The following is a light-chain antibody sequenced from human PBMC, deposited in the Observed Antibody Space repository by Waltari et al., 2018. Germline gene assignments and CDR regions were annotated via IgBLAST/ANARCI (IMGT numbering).Light chain of an antibody. CDR1: QSIRAY. J-gene: IGKJ5*01. Sequence: VLTQSPATLSLSPGAGATLSCRASQSIRAYLAWFQQRPGQAPRLLIYDASNRAAGVPARFSGSGSGTDFTLSISSLEPEDFAVYYCHQRGSWPITFGQGTRLEIK. CDR2: DAS. V-gene: IGKV3-11*01. CDR3: HQRGSWPIT.